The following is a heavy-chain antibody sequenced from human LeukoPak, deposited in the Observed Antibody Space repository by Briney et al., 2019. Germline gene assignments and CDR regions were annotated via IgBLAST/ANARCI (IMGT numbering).Heavy chain of an antibody. J-gene: IGHJ4*02. D-gene: IGHD6-6*01. CDR3: ARGSKTIAAPDY. Sequence: QPGGSLRLSCAASGFTFSSYGMHWVCQAPGKGLEWVAVISYDGSNKYYADSVKGRFTISRDNSKNTLYLQMNSLRAEDTAMYYCARGSKTIAAPDYWGQGTLVTVSS. CDR1: GFTFSSYG. CDR2: ISYDGSNK. V-gene: IGHV3-30*03.